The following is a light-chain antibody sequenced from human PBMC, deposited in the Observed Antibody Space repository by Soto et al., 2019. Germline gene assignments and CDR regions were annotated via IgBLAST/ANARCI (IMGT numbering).Light chain of an antibody. CDR1: QGIRND. V-gene: IGKV1-17*01. CDR2: AAS. CDR3: LQQKSYPWT. J-gene: IGKJ1*01. Sequence: IQRTQSPSSLSAFVGDRVTITCRASQGIRNDLGWYHQKPGTAPRRLIYAASSLQSGVPSRFSGSGSGTELTLTISSLQPEDGETDECLQQKSYPWTFCQGTNVDIK.